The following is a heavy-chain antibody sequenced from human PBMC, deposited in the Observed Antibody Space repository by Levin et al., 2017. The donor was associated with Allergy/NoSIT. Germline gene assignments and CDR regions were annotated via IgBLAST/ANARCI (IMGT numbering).Heavy chain of an antibody. J-gene: IGHJ4*02. V-gene: IGHV3-30-3*01. CDR1: GFTFSSYA. CDR3: ASTVVTHYFDY. D-gene: IGHD4-23*01. Sequence: GGSLRLSCAASGFTFSSYAMHWVRQAPGKGLEWVAVISYDGSNKYYADSVKGRFTISRDNSKNTLYLQMNSLRAEDTAVYYCASTVVTHYFDYWGQGTLVTVSS. CDR2: ISYDGSNK.